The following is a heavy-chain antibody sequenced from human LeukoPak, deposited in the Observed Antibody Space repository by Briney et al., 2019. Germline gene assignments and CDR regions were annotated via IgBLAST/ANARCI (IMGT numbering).Heavy chain of an antibody. Sequence: GGSLRLSCAASGFTVSSKFMHWVRQAPGKGLEWVSAIYSGGITHYADSVAGRFSISRDNSKNTLYLHMNSLRADDTAVYYCAKDEVTSGGGLDSWGQGTLVTVSS. J-gene: IGHJ4*02. V-gene: IGHV3-53*01. CDR1: GFTVSSKF. CDR3: AKDEVTSGGGLDS. D-gene: IGHD3-16*01. CDR2: IYSGGIT.